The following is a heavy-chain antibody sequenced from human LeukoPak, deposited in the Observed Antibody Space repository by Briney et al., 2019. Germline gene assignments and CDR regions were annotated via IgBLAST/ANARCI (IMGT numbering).Heavy chain of an antibody. V-gene: IGHV3-33*01. D-gene: IGHD5/OR15-5a*01. J-gene: IGHJ5*02. CDR3: TRNVASSPTIHWFDP. CDR1: GVTFSTYG. CDR2: IWPDGSYK. Sequence: GGSLRLSCATSGVTFSTYGIHWVRQAPGKGLEWVAAIWPDGSYKYYADSVKGRFTISRDNSKNTVYLQMSSLRDEDTAVYYCTRNVASSPTIHWFDPWGQGTLVTVSS.